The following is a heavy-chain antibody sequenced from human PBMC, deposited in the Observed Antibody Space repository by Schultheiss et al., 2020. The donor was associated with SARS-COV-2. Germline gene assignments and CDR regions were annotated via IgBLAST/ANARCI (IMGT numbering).Heavy chain of an antibody. CDR1: GFTFSSYA. J-gene: IGHJ6*02. CDR3: ARDGDIVVVPAAWNYYYGMDV. CDR2: IWYDGSNK. D-gene: IGHD2-2*01. V-gene: IGHV3-30*07. Sequence: GESLKISCAASGFTFSSYAMHWVRQAPGKGLEWVAVIWYDGSNKYYADSVKGRFTISRDNAKNSLFMHMNSLRVEDTAVYYCARDGDIVVVPAAWNYYYGMDVWGQGTTVTVSS.